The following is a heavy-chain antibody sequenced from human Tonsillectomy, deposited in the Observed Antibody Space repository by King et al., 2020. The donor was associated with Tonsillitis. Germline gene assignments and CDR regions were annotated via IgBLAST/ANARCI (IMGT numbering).Heavy chain of an antibody. CDR3: AKGHSSGWFYFDS. Sequence: HVQLVESGGGVVQPGRSLRLSCAASGFTFRSYGMHWVRQAPGKGQEWVAVISIDGNNKYHAGSVKGRFTISRDNSKKTLYLQMNSLRGEDTAVYYCAKGHSSGWFYFDSWGQGTLVTVSS. CDR2: ISIDGNNK. D-gene: IGHD6-19*01. CDR1: GFTFRSYG. V-gene: IGHV3-30*18. J-gene: IGHJ4*02.